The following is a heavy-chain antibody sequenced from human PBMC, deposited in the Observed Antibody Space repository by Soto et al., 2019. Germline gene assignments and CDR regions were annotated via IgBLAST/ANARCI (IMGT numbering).Heavy chain of an antibody. Sequence: PSETLSLTCAVYGGSFSGYYWSWIRQPPGKGLEWIGEINHSGSTNYNPSLKSRVTISVDTSKNQFSLKLSSVTAADTAVYYCARGVVVVPAAMGDGMDVWGQGTTVTVSS. J-gene: IGHJ6*02. D-gene: IGHD2-2*01. CDR1: GGSFSGYY. CDR2: INHSGST. CDR3: ARGVVVVPAAMGDGMDV. V-gene: IGHV4-34*01.